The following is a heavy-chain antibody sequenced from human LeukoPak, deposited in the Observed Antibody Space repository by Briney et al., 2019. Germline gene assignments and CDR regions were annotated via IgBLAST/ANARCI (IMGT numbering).Heavy chain of an antibody. CDR3: ARARRVRILSTGIAAAGTLGWYFDL. CDR1: GFTFSSYW. D-gene: IGHD6-13*01. V-gene: IGHV3-7*01. J-gene: IGHJ2*01. Sequence: PGGSLSLSCAASGFTFSSYWMSWVRQASGKGLEWVANIKQDGSEKYYVDSVKGRFTISRDNAKNSLYLQMNSLRAEYTAVYYCARARRVRILSTGIAAAGTLGWYFDLWGRGTLVTVSS. CDR2: IKQDGSEK.